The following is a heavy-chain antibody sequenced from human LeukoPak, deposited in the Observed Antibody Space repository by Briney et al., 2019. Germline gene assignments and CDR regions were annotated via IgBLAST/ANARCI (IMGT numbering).Heavy chain of an antibody. CDR2: IYYSGST. CDR1: GGSISSSSYY. J-gene: IGHJ4*02. V-gene: IGHV4-39*01. CDR3: ASSYSSGFFDY. Sequence: TPSETLSLTCTVSGGSISSSSYYWGWIRQPPGKGLEWIGSIYYSGSTYYNPSLKSRVTISVDTSKNQFSLKLSSVTAADTAVYYCASSYSSGFFDYWGQGTLVTVSS. D-gene: IGHD6-19*01.